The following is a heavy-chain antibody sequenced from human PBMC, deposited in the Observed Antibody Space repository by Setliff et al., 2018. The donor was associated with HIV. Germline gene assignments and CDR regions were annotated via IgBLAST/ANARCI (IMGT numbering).Heavy chain of an antibody. V-gene: IGHV7-4-1*02. J-gene: IGHJ3*02. CDR1: GGTFTSYA. Sequence: GASVKVSCKASGGTFTSYAMNWVRQAPGQGLEWMGWINTNTGNPTYAQGFTGRFVFSLDTSVSTAYLQISSLKAEDTAVYYCASSLMITFGGRPDYDDAFDIWGQGTMVTVSS. D-gene: IGHD3-16*01. CDR2: INTNTGNP. CDR3: ASSLMITFGGRPDYDDAFDI.